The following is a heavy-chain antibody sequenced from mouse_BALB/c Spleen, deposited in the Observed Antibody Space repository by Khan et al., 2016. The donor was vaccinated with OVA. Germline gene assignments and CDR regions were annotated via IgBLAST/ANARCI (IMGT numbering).Heavy chain of an antibody. V-gene: IGHV5-17*02. J-gene: IGHJ2*01. CDR1: GFTFSRFG. CDR2: ISSGSSNI. CDR3: ARDSNFDY. Sequence: EVQLVESGGGLVQPGGSRKLSCAASGFTFSRFGMHWVRQAPEKGLEWVAYISSGSSNIYYGETVKGRFTISRENHKNTLFLQMTSLRSEDTAMYYCARDSNFDYWGQGTTLTVSS.